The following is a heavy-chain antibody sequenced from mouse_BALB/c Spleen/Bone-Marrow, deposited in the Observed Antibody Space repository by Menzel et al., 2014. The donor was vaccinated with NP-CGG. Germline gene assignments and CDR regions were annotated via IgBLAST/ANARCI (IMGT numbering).Heavy chain of an antibody. CDR3: ASYVYGYYFDY. CDR2: IDPANGNT. D-gene: IGHD2-2*01. Sequence: EVKLQESGAELVKPGASVKLSCTASGSIIKDTYMHWVKQRPEQGLEWIGRIDPANGNTKYDPKFQGKATITADTSSNTAYLQLSSLTSEDTAVYYCASYVYGYYFDYWGQGTTLTVSS. V-gene: IGHV14-3*02. CDR1: GSIIKDTY. J-gene: IGHJ2*01.